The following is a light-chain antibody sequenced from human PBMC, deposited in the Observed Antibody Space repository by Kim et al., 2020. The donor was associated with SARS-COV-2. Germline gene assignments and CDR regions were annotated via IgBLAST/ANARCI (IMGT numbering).Light chain of an antibody. CDR1: QSIRSN. Sequence: SVSPAERVILSCRASQSIRSNLAWHQQKPGQTPRLLIYGASTRATGIPARFSGSGSGTEFTLTISSLQSEDFAVYYCQQYNDWLTFGGGTKVDIK. CDR3: QQYNDWLT. CDR2: GAS. J-gene: IGKJ4*01. V-gene: IGKV3-15*01.